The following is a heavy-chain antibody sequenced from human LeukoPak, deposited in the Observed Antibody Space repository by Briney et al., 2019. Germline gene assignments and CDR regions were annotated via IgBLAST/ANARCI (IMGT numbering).Heavy chain of an antibody. Sequence: ASVKVSCKASGYTFTSYGISLVRQAPGQGLEWMGWISAYNGNTNYAQKLQGRVTMTTDTSTSTAYMELRSLRSDDTAVYYCARVSLVNYYYYYMDVWGKGTTVTVSS. D-gene: IGHD3-9*01. J-gene: IGHJ6*03. CDR3: ARVSLVNYYYYYMDV. V-gene: IGHV1-18*01. CDR1: GYTFTSYG. CDR2: ISAYNGNT.